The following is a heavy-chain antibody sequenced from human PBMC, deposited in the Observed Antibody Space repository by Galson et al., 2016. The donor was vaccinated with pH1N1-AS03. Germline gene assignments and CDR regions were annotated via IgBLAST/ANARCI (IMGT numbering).Heavy chain of an antibody. D-gene: IGHD3-3*01. Sequence: TLSLTCPVSGASISSGSYYWSWIRQPAGKGLECIGRIYTSGSTYYNPSLKRRVTISVDTSKNQFSLKLSSLTAADTAMYYCARFTMGAFDYWGQGTLVTVSS. J-gene: IGHJ4*02. CDR1: GASISSGSYY. V-gene: IGHV4-61*02. CDR2: IYTSGST. CDR3: ARFTMGAFDY.